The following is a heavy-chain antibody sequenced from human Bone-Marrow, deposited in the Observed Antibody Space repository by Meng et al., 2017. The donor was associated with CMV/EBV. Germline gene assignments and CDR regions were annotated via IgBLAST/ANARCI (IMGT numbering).Heavy chain of an antibody. CDR1: GFTFSSYA. CDR3: AKDSPAARRNYYGMDV. Sequence: GGSLRLSCAASGFTFSSYAMSWVRQAPGKGLEWVSAISGSGGSTYYADSVKGRFTISRDNSKNTLYLQMNSLRAEDTAVYYCAKDSPAARRNYYGMDVWGQGTTVTVSS. V-gene: IGHV3-23*01. J-gene: IGHJ6*02. D-gene: IGHD6-6*01. CDR2: ISGSGGST.